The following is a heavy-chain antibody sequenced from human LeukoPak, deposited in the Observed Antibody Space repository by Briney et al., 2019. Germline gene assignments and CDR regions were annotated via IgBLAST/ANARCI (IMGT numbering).Heavy chain of an antibody. CDR3: ARDREPTYYYDSSGYPFDY. CDR1: GGTFSSYA. Sequence: SVKVSCKASGGTFSSYAIGWVRQAPGQGLEWMGGIIPIFGTANYAQKFQGRVTITADESTSTAYMEPSSLRSEDTAVYYCARDREPTYYYDSSGYPFDYWGQGTLVTVSS. V-gene: IGHV1-69*13. CDR2: IIPIFGTA. J-gene: IGHJ4*02. D-gene: IGHD3-22*01.